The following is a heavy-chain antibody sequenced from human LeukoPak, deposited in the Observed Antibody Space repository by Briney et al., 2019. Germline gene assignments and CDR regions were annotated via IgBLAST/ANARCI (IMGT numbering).Heavy chain of an antibody. J-gene: IGHJ4*02. V-gene: IGHV3-48*04. D-gene: IGHD6-13*01. Sequence: GSLRLSCAASGFTFSSYSMNWVRQAPGQGLEWVSYISTSGSTTYYADSVKGRFTISRDNAKKSLYLQMNSLRAEDTAVYYCARLQSSSWYYFDYWGQGTLVTVSS. CDR2: ISTSGSTT. CDR1: GFTFSSYS. CDR3: ARLQSSSWYYFDY.